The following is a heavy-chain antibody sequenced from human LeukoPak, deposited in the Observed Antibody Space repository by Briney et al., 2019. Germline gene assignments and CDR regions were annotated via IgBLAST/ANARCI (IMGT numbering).Heavy chain of an antibody. CDR3: ARDRVGSGWPRPYYFEV. D-gene: IGHD6-19*01. Sequence: GSVKVSCKASGYTLTGYYLHWVRQAPGQGLEWMGWINPITGATHSAQKFQGRITMTRDTSISTAYMDLSRLRSDDTAVYYCARDRVGSGWPRPYYFEVWGQGTLVTVSS. V-gene: IGHV1-2*02. J-gene: IGHJ4*02. CDR2: INPITGAT. CDR1: GYTLTGYY.